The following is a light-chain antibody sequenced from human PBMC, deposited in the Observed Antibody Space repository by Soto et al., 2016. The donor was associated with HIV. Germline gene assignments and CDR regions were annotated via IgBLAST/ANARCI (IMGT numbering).Light chain of an antibody. V-gene: IGLV3-21*03. CDR3: QVWDNTSDQGV. CDR2: DDS. Sequence: SYELTQPTSVAVAPGKTATITCGGNNIEGKSVHWYQQKAGQAPVLVAYDDSDRPSGIPERFSGSNSEDTATLTISSVEAGDEADYYCQVWDNTSDQGVFGTGTKVTVL. CDR1: NIEGKS. J-gene: IGLJ1*01.